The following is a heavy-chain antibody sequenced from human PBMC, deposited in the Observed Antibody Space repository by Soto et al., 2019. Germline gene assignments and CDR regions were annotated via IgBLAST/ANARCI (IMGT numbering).Heavy chain of an antibody. D-gene: IGHD1-1*01. V-gene: IGHV1-46*04. Sequence: ASVKVSCKASGYTFTSFYMHWVRQAPGQGPEWMGIINPSGGRTFYADSVKGRFTISRDNSKNTLHLQMSSLRVEDTAVYYCARGPWANLDEYWGQGILVTVPQ. CDR3: ARGPWANLDEY. J-gene: IGHJ4*02. CDR1: GYTFTSFY. CDR2: INPSGGRT.